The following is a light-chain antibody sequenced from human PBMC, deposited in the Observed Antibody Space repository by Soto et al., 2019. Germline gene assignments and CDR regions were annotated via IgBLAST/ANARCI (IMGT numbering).Light chain of an antibody. Sequence: DIVLTQTPLSSAVTLGQPASISCRSSQSLLHSDGSTYLSWLHQRPGQPPRLLIYKISNRLSGVPDRFSGSGAGTDFTLKISRVEAEDVGVYYCMQATQFPPYTFGQGTKPEIE. CDR1: QSLLHSDGSTY. V-gene: IGKV2-24*01. J-gene: IGKJ2*01. CDR2: KIS. CDR3: MQATQFPPYT.